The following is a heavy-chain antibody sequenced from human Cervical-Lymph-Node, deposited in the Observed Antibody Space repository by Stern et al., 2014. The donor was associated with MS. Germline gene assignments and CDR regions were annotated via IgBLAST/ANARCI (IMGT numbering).Heavy chain of an antibody. CDR1: GYNFNAYY. J-gene: IGHJ4*02. CDR2: INPKSAGA. Sequence: VQLEESGSEVKKPGASVKVSCKASGYNFNAYYMHWVRQAPGQGLEWMGRINPKSAGANYAQKFLGRVTMTRDISTTTGYMELSGLKSDDTAVYYCARPDVAEVEDFGFWGQGTLVTVST. V-gene: IGHV1-2*06. CDR3: ARPDVAEVEDFGF. D-gene: IGHD1-14*01.